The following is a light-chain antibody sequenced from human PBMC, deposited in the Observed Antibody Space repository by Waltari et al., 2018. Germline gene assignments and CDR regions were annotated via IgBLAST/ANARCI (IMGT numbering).Light chain of an antibody. V-gene: IGKV3-20*01. Sequence: EIVLTQSPGTLSLSPGDRATLSCRASQSIANKYVTWDRQRPGQPPSLLIFGASTRASGVPDRFSGSGFGTEFTLTISRLEPEDFAVYYCQQYGTSVTFGGGTKLEIK. CDR3: QQYGTSVT. CDR1: QSIANKY. CDR2: GAS. J-gene: IGKJ4*01.